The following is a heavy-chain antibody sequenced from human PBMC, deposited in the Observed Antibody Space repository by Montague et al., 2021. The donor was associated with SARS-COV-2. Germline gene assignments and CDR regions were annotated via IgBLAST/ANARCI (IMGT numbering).Heavy chain of an antibody. J-gene: IGHJ6*02. V-gene: IGHV3-30*04. CDR3: ARELLPLYGMDV. CDR2: ISYDGSNK. Sequence: SLRLSCAASGFTFSSYAMHWVRQAPGKELEWVAVISYDGSNKYYADSVKGRFTISRDNSKNTLYLQMNSLRAEDTAVYYCARELLPLYGMDVWGQGTTVTVSS. CDR1: GFTFSSYA. D-gene: IGHD3-22*01.